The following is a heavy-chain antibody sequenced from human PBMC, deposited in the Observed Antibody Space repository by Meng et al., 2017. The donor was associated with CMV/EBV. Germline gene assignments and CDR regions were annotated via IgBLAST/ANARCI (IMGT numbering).Heavy chain of an antibody. CDR1: GFALSNYD. J-gene: IGHJ3*02. D-gene: IGHD3-10*01. CDR3: AREPGRGAFDI. Sequence: GGSLRLSCAASGFALSNYDLSWVRQAPGKGLVWVSRINSDGSSTSYADSVKGRFTISRDNAKNTLYLQMNSLRAEDTAVYYCAREPGRGAFDIWGQGTMVTVSS. CDR2: INSDGSST. V-gene: IGHV3-74*01.